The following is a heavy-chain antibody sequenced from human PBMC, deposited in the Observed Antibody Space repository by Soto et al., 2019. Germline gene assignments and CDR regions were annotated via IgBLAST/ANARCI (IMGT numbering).Heavy chain of an antibody. Sequence: DVQLVESGGGLVQPGRSLRLSCAASGFTFDDYAMHWVRQAPGKGLEWVSGISWNSGSIGYADSVKGRFTISRDNAKNSLYLQMSSLRAEDTALYYCAKATIPTALGTEFDYWGQGTLVTVSS. D-gene: IGHD3-16*01. V-gene: IGHV3-9*01. CDR3: AKATIPTALGTEFDY. CDR1: GFTFDDYA. J-gene: IGHJ4*02. CDR2: ISWNSGSI.